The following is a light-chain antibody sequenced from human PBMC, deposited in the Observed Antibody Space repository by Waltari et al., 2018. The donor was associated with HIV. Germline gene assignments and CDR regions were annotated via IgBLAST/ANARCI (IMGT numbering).Light chain of an antibody. J-gene: IGLJ2*01. CDR2: RNS. V-gene: IGLV1-47*01. Sequence: QSVLTQPPSTSGTPGQRVAISCSGSNSNIGINFVFWYQQFPATPPKLLIYRNSQRPSGVPDRFSGSKSGTSVFLAINELRSEDEADYYCATWDDSLSGWVFGGGTKLTVL. CDR1: NSNIGINF. CDR3: ATWDDSLSGWV.